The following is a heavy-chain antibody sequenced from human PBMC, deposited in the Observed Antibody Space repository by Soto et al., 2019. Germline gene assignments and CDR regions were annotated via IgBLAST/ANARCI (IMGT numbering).Heavy chain of an antibody. V-gene: IGHV2-5*02. J-gene: IGHJ5*02. CDR2: IYWDDDK. CDR3: AHRPIAVAGPPFDP. Sequence: SGPTLVKPTQTLTLTCTFSGFSLSTSGVGVGWIRQPPGKALEWLALIYWDDDKRYSPSLKSRLTITKDTSKNQVVLTMTNMDPVDTATYYCAHRPIAVAGPPFDPWGQGTLVTVSS. CDR1: GFSLSTSGVG. D-gene: IGHD6-19*01.